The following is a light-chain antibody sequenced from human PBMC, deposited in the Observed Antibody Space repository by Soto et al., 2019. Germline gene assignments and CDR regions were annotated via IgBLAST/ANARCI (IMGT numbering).Light chain of an antibody. CDR1: SSNIGSNT. CDR2: SNN. CDR3: AAWDDSLNGPV. Sequence: QSVLTQPPSASGTPGQRVTISCSGISSNIGSNTVNWYQQLPGTAPKLLIYSNNQRPSGVPDRFSGSKSGTSASLAISGLQSEDEDDYCCAAWDDSLNGPVFGGGTKLTVL. V-gene: IGLV1-44*01. J-gene: IGLJ2*01.